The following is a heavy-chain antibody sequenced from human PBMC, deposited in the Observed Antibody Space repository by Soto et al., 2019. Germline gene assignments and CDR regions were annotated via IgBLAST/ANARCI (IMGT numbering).Heavy chain of an antibody. D-gene: IGHD3-3*01. CDR2: ISGSGGST. J-gene: IGHJ4*02. CDR3: AKDTRITIFGVVSQPFDY. Sequence: PGGSLRLSCAASGFTFSSYAMSWVRQAPGKGLEWVSAISGSGGSTYYADSVKGRFTISRDNSKNTLYLQMNSLRAEDTAVYYCAKDTRITIFGVVSQPFDYWGQGILVIVSS. V-gene: IGHV3-23*01. CDR1: GFTFSSYA.